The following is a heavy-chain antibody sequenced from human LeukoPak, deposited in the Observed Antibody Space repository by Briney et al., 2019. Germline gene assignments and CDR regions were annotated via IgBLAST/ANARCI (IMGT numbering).Heavy chain of an antibody. Sequence: KPSETLSLTCTVSGYSISSGYYWGWIRQPPGKGLEWIGSIYHSGSTYYNPSLKSRVTISVDTSKNQFSLKLSSVTAADTAVYYCASYKGYGDEGTLFDYWGQGTLVTVSS. V-gene: IGHV4-38-2*02. J-gene: IGHJ4*02. D-gene: IGHD4-17*01. CDR3: ASYKGYGDEGTLFDY. CDR1: GYSISSGYY. CDR2: IYHSGST.